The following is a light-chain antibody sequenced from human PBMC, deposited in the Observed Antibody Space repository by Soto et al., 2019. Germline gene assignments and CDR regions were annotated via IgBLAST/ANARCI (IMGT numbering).Light chain of an antibody. CDR3: QQYGASPRT. Sequence: DIVMTQSPGTLSLSPGERATLSCRASQTITSNSLAWYQQKPGQSPRLLIYGSSSSATGIPDRFSGRGSGTVFTLTISRLEPEDFAVYYCQQYGASPRTYGQGTKVDI. CDR1: QTITSNS. J-gene: IGKJ1*01. CDR2: GSS. V-gene: IGKV3-20*01.